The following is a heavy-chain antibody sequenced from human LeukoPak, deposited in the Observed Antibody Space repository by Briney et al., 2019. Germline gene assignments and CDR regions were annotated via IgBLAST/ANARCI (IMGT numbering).Heavy chain of an antibody. CDR2: IYSGGRT. D-gene: IGHD6-13*01. CDR3: ARAGPSSSWHQFDY. Sequence: GGSLRLSCAASGFTVSRNYMSWLRQAPGKGLEWVSVIYSGGRTYYADSVKGRFTISRDNSKNTLYFQMNSLRAEDTAVYYCARAGPSSSWHQFDYWGQGTLVTVSS. CDR1: GFTVSRNY. J-gene: IGHJ4*02. V-gene: IGHV3-66*01.